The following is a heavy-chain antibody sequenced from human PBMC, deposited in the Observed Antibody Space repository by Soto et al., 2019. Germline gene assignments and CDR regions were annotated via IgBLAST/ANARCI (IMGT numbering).Heavy chain of an antibody. Sequence: PLGCMGLSCAASGFTFSRYAVSWVRQDPGKGLEWVSTFSGPGGGTYYADSVKGRFTISRDNFKSSLYLQMSSLRAEDTAVYYCAKPLSPFSSSYIDYWAQGTLVTVSS. V-gene: IGHV3-23*01. CDR2: FSGPGGGT. D-gene: IGHD3-22*01. CDR3: AKPLSPFSSSYIDY. CDR1: GFTFSRYA. J-gene: IGHJ4*02.